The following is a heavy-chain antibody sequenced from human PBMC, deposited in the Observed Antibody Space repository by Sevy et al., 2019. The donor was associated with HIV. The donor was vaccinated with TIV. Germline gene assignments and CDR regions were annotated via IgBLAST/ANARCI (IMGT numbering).Heavy chain of an antibody. CDR1: AASISNYY. J-gene: IGHJ6*02. Sequence: SETLSLTCAVSAASISNYYWTWIRQPPGKGLEWIGHIYYSASTDYNPSLKSRVTISVDTSKNHFSLKLNSVTAADTGVYYCARAIPYYDILTGRNYGVDVWGQGTTVTVSS. V-gene: IGHV4-59*01. D-gene: IGHD3-9*01. CDR2: IYYSAST. CDR3: ARAIPYYDILTGRNYGVDV.